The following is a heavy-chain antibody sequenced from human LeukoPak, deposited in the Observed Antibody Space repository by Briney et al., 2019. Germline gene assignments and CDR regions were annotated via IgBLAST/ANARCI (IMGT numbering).Heavy chain of an antibody. V-gene: IGHV3-23*01. CDR1: GFTFSKYA. Sequence: GGSLRLSCAASGFTFSKYAMTRVRQAPGKGLEWVSAITARGTTTYYADSVKGRFTISRDDSKNTLSLQMDSLSAEDTALYYCAKYISDSGAYYAFDYWGQGTLVTVSS. CDR2: ITARGTTT. D-gene: IGHD3-10*01. J-gene: IGHJ4*02. CDR3: AKYISDSGAYYAFDY.